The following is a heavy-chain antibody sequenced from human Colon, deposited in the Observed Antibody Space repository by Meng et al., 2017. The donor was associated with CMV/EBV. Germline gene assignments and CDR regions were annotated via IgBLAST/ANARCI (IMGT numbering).Heavy chain of an antibody. CDR3: TTATCSSTSCRNYYYYYGMDV. V-gene: IGHV3-15*01. Sequence: GGSLRLSCAASGFTFSNAWMSWVRQAPGKGLEWVGRIKSKTDGGTTDYAAPVKGRFTISRDDSKNTLYLQMNSLKTEDTAVYYCTTATCSSTSCRNYYYYYGMDVWGQGTTVTVSS. D-gene: IGHD2-2*01. CDR1: GFTFSNAW. CDR2: IKSKTDGGTT. J-gene: IGHJ6*02.